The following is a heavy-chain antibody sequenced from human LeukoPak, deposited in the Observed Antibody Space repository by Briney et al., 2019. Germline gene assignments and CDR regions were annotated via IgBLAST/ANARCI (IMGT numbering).Heavy chain of an antibody. CDR1: GGTFSSYA. CDR3: ARDRRYYYDSSGYLY. CDR2: IIPILGIA. J-gene: IGHJ4*02. D-gene: IGHD3-22*01. Sequence: GASVKVSCKASGGTFSSYAISWVRQAPGQGLEWMGRIIPILGIANYAQKFQGRVTITADKSTSTAYMELSSLRSEDTAVYYCARDRRYYYDSSGYLYWGQGTLVTVSS. V-gene: IGHV1-69*04.